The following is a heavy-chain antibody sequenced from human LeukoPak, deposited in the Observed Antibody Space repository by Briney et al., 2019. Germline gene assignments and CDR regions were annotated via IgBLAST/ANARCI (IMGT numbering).Heavy chain of an antibody. J-gene: IGHJ4*02. Sequence: GALRLSCAASGFTFSSYGMSWVRQAPGKGLEWVSAISGSGGSTYYADSVKGRFTISRDNSKNTLYLQMNSLRAEDTAVYYCAKEPGRILWWIWGQGTLVTVSS. CDR1: GFTFSSYG. CDR2: ISGSGGST. CDR3: AKEPGRILWWI. D-gene: IGHD3-10*01. V-gene: IGHV3-23*01.